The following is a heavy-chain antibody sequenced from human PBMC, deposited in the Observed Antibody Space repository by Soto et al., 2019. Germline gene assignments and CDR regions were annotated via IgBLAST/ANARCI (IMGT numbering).Heavy chain of an antibody. J-gene: IGHJ6*03. CDR2: IYYSGST. Sequence: QLQLQESGPGLVKPSETLSLTCTVSGGSISSSSYYWGWIRQPPGKGLEWIGSIYYSGSTYYNPSLKSRVIISVDTSKNQFSLKLSSVTDADTAVYYCARQDSTLGYCSGGSCYYYYYMDVWGKGTTVTVSS. CDR1: GGSISSSSYY. CDR3: ARQDSTLGYCSGGSCYYYYYMDV. V-gene: IGHV4-39*01. D-gene: IGHD2-15*01.